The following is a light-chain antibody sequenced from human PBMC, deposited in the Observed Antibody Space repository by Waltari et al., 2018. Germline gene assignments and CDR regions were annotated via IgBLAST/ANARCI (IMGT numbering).Light chain of an antibody. CDR1: QNINNW. CDR2: RAS. Sequence: DIQMTQSPSSLSASVGDKVTITCQASQNINNWLAWYQQISGKATRPLIYRASSLESRVPSRFSGSGSGTDFTLTITSLQPEDFATYYCQQYNNAPLTFGGGTKVEIQ. CDR3: QQYNNAPLT. J-gene: IGKJ4*01. V-gene: IGKV1D-16*01.